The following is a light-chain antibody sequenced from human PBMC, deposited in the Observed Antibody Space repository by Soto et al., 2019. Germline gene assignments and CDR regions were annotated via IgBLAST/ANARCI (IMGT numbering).Light chain of an antibody. J-gene: IGKJ5*01. Sequence: EIVMTQSPATLSVSPGERATLSCRASQSVSIKLVWYQQNPGQAPRLLIYDTSTRATGIPARFSGSGSGTEFTLTISSLQSEDFAVYYCQQYNNWPPITFGQGTRLEIK. CDR2: DTS. CDR3: QQYNNWPPIT. CDR1: QSVSIK. V-gene: IGKV3-15*01.